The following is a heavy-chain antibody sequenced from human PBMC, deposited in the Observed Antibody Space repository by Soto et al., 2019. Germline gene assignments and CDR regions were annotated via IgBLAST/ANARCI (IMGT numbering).Heavy chain of an antibody. Sequence: GGSLRLSCAASGFTFSRYAMSWVRQAPGKGLEWVSAISGSGGSTYYADSVKGRFTISRDNSKNTLYLQMNSLRAEDTAVYYCAASDYYYYGMDVWGQGTTVTVSS. CDR3: AASDYYYYGMDV. D-gene: IGHD5-12*01. V-gene: IGHV3-23*01. CDR1: GFTFSRYA. J-gene: IGHJ6*02. CDR2: ISGSGGST.